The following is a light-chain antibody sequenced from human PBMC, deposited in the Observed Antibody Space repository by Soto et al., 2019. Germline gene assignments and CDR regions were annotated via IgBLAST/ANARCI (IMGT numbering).Light chain of an antibody. CDR1: QPLNNN. CDR3: QQYNNWPPWT. J-gene: IGKJ1*01. V-gene: IGKV3-15*01. Sequence: IVITQSPSTLAVSPGDRASLSCRAGQPLNNNVAWYQHKPGQAPRLLIYGASTRATGISARFSGSGSGTEFTLTISSLQSEDFAVYYCQQYNNWPPWTFGQGTKVDIK. CDR2: GAS.